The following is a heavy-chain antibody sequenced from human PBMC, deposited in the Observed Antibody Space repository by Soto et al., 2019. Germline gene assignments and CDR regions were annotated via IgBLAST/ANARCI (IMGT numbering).Heavy chain of an antibody. D-gene: IGHD6-19*01. V-gene: IGHV1-8*01. J-gene: IGHJ6*02. Sequence: QAQLVQSGAEVKKPGASVKVSCQASGYTFTSYDISWVRQAPGQGLEWMGWLNPTNGDTDYAQKFQGRVTMTRNTSMNTAYMELRSLSTDDTAVFYCARADRMAAHMDYAMDVWGQGTTVTVSS. CDR1: GYTFTSYD. CDR3: ARADRMAAHMDYAMDV. CDR2: LNPTNGDT.